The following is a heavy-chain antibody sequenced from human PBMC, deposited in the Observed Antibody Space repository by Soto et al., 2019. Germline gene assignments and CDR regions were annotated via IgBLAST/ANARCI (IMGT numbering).Heavy chain of an antibody. V-gene: IGHV3-13*01. Sequence: EVQLVESGGGLVQPGGSLRLSCAASGFTLSNHDMYWVRQGKGKGLEWVSAIGIGGDTYYPGSVKGRLTISRQNAKNSLYLQMNNLRAGDTAVYYCARGPGSPRYYNGMDVWGQGTTVTVSS. CDR1: GFTLSNHD. CDR3: ARGPGSPRYYNGMDV. J-gene: IGHJ6*02. CDR2: IGIGGDT. D-gene: IGHD3-10*01.